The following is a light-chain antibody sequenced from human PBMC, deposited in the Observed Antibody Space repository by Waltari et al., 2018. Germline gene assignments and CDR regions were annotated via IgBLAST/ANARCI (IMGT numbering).Light chain of an antibody. CDR1: QDISNY. J-gene: IGKJ1*01. V-gene: IGKV1-33*01. CDR2: DAS. Sequence: DIQMTQSPSSLSASVGDRVTIPCQASQDISNYLNWYQQKPGKAPKLLIYDASNLETGVTLRFSGSASGADLTFTISSLQPEDIATYSCQQYDCLPQWTFGQGTK. CDR3: QQYDCLPQWT.